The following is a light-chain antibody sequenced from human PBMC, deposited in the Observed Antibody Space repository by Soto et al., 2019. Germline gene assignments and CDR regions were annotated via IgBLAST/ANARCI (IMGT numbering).Light chain of an antibody. CDR1: SSNIGAGYD. CDR3: QSSRV. CDR2: DNS. Sequence: QLVLTQPPSVSGAPGQRVTIPCTGSSSNIGAGYDVHWYQQLPGTAPKLLIYDNSNRPSGVPDRFSGSKSGTSASLAITGLQAEDEADYYCQSSRVFGTGTKVTVL. J-gene: IGLJ1*01. V-gene: IGLV1-40*01.